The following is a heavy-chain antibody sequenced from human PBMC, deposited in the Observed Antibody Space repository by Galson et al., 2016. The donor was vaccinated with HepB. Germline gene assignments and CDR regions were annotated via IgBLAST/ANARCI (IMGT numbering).Heavy chain of an antibody. D-gene: IGHD1-14*01. J-gene: IGHJ4*02. CDR1: GLTFNNYH. V-gene: IGHV3-48*01. CDR3: AGDSGRTGAWDY. CDR2: IGSSSSPI. Sequence: SLRLSCAASGLTFNNYHMNWARQAPGKGLEWVSYIGSSSSPIYYADSVKGRFTISRDNAHNSLYLQMNSLGAEDSAVYYCAGDSGRTGAWDYWGRGTLVTVSA.